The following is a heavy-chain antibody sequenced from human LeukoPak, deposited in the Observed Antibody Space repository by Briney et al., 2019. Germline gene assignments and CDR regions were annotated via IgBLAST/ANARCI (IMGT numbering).Heavy chain of an antibody. Sequence: KPSETLSLTCIVSVVSIRSYTYYWGWIRQPPGKGLEWIGNYHNGNSYYNPFLKSQVTISEATSGNQFSLRVTSVTAADTAVYYCARLWDSTGLYFYYYMDVWGEGTTVTVSS. CDR2: YHNGNS. CDR3: ARLWDSTGLYFYYYMDV. D-gene: IGHD6-25*01. J-gene: IGHJ6*03. V-gene: IGHV4-39*01. CDR1: VVSIRSYTYY.